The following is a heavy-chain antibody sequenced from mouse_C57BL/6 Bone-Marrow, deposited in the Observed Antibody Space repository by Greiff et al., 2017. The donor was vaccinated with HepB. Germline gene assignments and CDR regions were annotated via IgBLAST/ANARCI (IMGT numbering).Heavy chain of an antibody. Sequence: VMLVESGPGLVAPSQSLSITCTASGFSLTSYAISWVRQPPGKGLEWLGVIWTGGGTNYNSALKSRLSISKDNSKSQVFLKMNSLQTDDTARYYCARKSTITDYYGSWYFGVWGTGTTVTVSS. CDR2: IWTGGGT. V-gene: IGHV2-9-1*01. D-gene: IGHD1-1*01. CDR1: GFSLTSYA. J-gene: IGHJ1*03. CDR3: ARKSTITDYYGSWYFGV.